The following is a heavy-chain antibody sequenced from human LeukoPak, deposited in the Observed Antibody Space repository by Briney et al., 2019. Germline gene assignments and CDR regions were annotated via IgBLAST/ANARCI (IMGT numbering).Heavy chain of an antibody. V-gene: IGHV3-30*02. CDR1: GFTFSSYG. CDR3: AKDRGSTSFWWFDP. J-gene: IGHJ5*02. Sequence: GGSLRLSCAASGFTFSSYGMHWVRQAPGKGLEWVAFIRYDGSNKYYADSVKGRFTISRDNSKNMLYLQMNSLRAEDTAVYYCAKDRGSTSFWWFDPWGQGTLVTVSS. D-gene: IGHD2-2*01. CDR2: IRYDGSNK.